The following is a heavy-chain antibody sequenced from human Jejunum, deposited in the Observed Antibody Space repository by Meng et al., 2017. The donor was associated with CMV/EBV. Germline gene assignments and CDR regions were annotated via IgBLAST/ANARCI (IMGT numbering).Heavy chain of an antibody. D-gene: IGHD5/OR15-5a*01. CDR3: AHRLGLAGFYDGGASDQ. CDR1: STRGVG. V-gene: IGHV2-5*02. CDR2: IYWDDDK. J-gene: IGHJ4*02. Sequence: STRGVGVGWIRQPPGEALECLAVIYWDDDKRYSPSLRNRLTITKDTSKNQVVLTMTNMDPVDTATYFCAHRLGLAGFYDGGASDQWGQGTLVTVSS.